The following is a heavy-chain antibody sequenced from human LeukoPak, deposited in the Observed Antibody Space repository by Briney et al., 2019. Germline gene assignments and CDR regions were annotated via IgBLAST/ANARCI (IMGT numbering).Heavy chain of an antibody. D-gene: IGHD2-2*01. CDR1: GYSFTSYW. J-gene: IGHJ6*02. Sequence: EALKISFKGAGYSFTSYWIGWGRPMAGKGVEWMGIIYPGDSDTRYSPSFQGQVTISADKSISTAYLQWSSLKASDTAMYYCARDRYCSSTSCLYYYYGMDVWGQGTTVTVSS. CDR3: ARDRYCSSTSCLYYYYGMDV. V-gene: IGHV5-51*01. CDR2: IYPGDSDT.